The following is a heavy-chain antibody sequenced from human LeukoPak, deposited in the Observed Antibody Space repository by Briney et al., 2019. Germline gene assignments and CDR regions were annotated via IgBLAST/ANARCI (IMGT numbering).Heavy chain of an antibody. CDR1: GGSFSGYY. Sequence: SETLSLTCAVYGGSFSGYYWSWIRRPPGKGLEWIGEINHSGSTNYNPSLKSRVTISVDTSKNQFSLKLSSVTAADTAVYYCAGYSEYDAFDIWGQGTMVTVSS. J-gene: IGHJ3*02. CDR3: AGYSEYDAFDI. CDR2: INHSGST. V-gene: IGHV4-34*01. D-gene: IGHD2-15*01.